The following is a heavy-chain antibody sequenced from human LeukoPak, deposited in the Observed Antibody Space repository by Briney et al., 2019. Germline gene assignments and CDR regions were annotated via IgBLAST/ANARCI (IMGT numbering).Heavy chain of an antibody. Sequence: GGSLRLSCAASGFTFSLYAMNWVRQAPGKGLEWVSYISSSGNTIYYADSVKGRFTISRDNAKNSLYLQMNSLRAEDTAVYYCASSSSWYPVWFDPWGQGTLVTVSS. D-gene: IGHD6-13*01. CDR3: ASSSSWYPVWFDP. CDR1: GFTFSLYA. J-gene: IGHJ5*02. V-gene: IGHV3-48*03. CDR2: ISSSGNTI.